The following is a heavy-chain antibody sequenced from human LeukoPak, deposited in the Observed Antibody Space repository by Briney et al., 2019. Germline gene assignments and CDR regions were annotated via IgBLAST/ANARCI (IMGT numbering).Heavy chain of an antibody. D-gene: IGHD5-18*01. CDR3: AHRRRGYSYGNFDY. Sequence: SGPTLVKPTQTLTLTCTFSGFSLSTSGVGVGWIRQPPGKALEWLALIYWNDDKRYSPSLKSRLTITKDTSKNQVVLTMTNMDPVDTATYYCAHRRRGYSYGNFDYWGQGTLVTVSS. CDR2: IYWNDDK. V-gene: IGHV2-5*01. CDR1: GFSLSTSGVG. J-gene: IGHJ4*02.